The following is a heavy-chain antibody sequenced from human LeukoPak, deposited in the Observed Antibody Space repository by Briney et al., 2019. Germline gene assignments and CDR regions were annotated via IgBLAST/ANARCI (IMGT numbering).Heavy chain of an antibody. CDR2: ISGSGEAI. J-gene: IGHJ6*03. V-gene: IGHV3-48*01. CDR3: AKDHDYGGNPRYYYYMDV. Sequence: PGGSLRLSCAASGFSFTTHNMNWVRQAPGKGLEWISYISGSGEAIFYADSVQGRFTISRDNSKNTLYLQMNSLRAEDTAVYYCAKDHDYGGNPRYYYYMDVWGKGTTVTVSS. D-gene: IGHD4-23*01. CDR1: GFSFTTHN.